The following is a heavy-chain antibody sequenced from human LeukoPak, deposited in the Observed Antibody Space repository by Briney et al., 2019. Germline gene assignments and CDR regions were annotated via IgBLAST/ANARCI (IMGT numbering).Heavy chain of an antibody. J-gene: IGHJ4*02. CDR1: GHSFITYD. CDR3: ARNNADGEGRFSY. D-gene: IGHD3-10*01. Sequence: ASVKVSCKASGHSFITYDTNSVRQAPGQGLEWWGWINTNTGNPTYAQGFTGRFVFSLDTSVSTAYLQISGLKAEDTAVYYCARNNADGEGRFSYWGQGTLVTVSS. CDR2: INTNTGNP. V-gene: IGHV7-4-1*02.